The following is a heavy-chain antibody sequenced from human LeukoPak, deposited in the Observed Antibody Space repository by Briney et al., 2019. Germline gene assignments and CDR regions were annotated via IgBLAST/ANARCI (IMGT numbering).Heavy chain of an antibody. Sequence: GGSLRLSCAASGFTISFYWMSWVRQAPGKGLEWVANINQVASEKNYVDSVKGRFTISRDNAKNSMSLQMNGPRDEDTAIYYCANILPPRGLQKDYYYYYGMDVWGQGTTVTVSS. CDR3: ANILPPRGLQKDYYYYYGMDV. CDR1: GFTISFYW. V-gene: IGHV3-7*02. J-gene: IGHJ6*02. D-gene: IGHD3-9*01. CDR2: INQVASEK.